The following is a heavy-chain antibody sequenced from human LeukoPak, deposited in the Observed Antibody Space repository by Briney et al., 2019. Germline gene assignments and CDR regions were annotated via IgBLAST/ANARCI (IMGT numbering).Heavy chain of an antibody. Sequence: GGSLRLSCVASGLPIGDFAMHWIRQAPGQGLEWVSLISGDGVSTFFTDSVKGRFSISRDNSKNSLFLEMSSLRTEDTAMYYCARESGKFDYWGQGTLVAVSS. CDR2: ISGDGVST. CDR3: ARESGKFDY. V-gene: IGHV3-43*02. J-gene: IGHJ4*02. CDR1: GLPIGDFA.